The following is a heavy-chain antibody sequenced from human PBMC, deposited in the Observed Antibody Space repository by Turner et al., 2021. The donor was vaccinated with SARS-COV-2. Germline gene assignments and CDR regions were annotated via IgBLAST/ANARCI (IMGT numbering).Heavy chain of an antibody. CDR3: ATVFAVAGLSYNMDV. V-gene: IGHV1-24*01. D-gene: IGHD6-19*01. J-gene: IGHJ6*02. CDR1: GYTLMELS. CDR2: FDPEDAET. Sequence: QVQLVQSGAEVRKPGASVKGSCKVCGYTLMELSMHWVRQAPGKGLEWMGCFDPEDAETIYAQKFQGRVTMTEDTSTDTAYMELSSLRSEDTAVYYCATVFAVAGLSYNMDVWGQGTTVTVSS.